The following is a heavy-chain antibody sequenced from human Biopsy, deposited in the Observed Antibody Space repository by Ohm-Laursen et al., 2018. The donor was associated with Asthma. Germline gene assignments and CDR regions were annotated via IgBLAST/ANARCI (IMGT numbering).Heavy chain of an antibody. J-gene: IGHJ5*02. CDR1: GGSISNSNYY. D-gene: IGHD2-15*01. Sequence: SDTLSLTCTVSGGSISNSNYYWTWIRLPPGKGLEYIGDVSHTGSTNYNPSLKSRVTMSLDTSKSQFSLRLTSVTPADTAVYYCARLADCSGGACYSYGWFDPWGQGTLVIVSS. CDR3: ARLADCSGGACYSYGWFDP. V-gene: IGHV4-61*01. CDR2: VSHTGST.